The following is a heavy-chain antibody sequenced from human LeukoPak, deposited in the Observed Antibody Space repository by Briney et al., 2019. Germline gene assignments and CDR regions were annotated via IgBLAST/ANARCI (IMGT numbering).Heavy chain of an antibody. J-gene: IGHJ4*02. V-gene: IGHV1-46*01. CDR1: GYTFTSYY. CDR2: INPSGGST. CDR3: ARDRRSWIVGATMGYDY. D-gene: IGHD1-26*01. Sequence: GASVNVSCKASGYTFTSYYMHWVRQAPGQGLEWMGLINPSGGSTSYAQKFQGRVTMIRDTSTSTVCMELSSLRSEDTAVYYCARDRRSWIVGATMGYDYWGQGTLVTVSS.